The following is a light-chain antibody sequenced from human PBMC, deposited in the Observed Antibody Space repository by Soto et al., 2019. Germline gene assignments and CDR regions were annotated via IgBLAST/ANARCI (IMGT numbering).Light chain of an antibody. CDR1: QSVSSSY. CDR3: HQYDSSPVT. CDR2: GAS. Sequence: EIVLTQSPGTLSLSPGERATLSCRASQSVSSSYLAWYQQKPGQAPRLLIYGASSRATGIPDRFTGSGSGTDFTLTISRLEPEDFAVYYCHQYDSSPVTFGQGTKAEIK. V-gene: IGKV3-20*01. J-gene: IGKJ1*01.